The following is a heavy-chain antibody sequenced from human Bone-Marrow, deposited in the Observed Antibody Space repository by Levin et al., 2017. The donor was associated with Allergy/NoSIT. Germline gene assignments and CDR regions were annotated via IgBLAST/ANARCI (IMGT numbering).Heavy chain of an antibody. Sequence: GGSLRLSCAASGFTFSSYGMHWVRQAPGKGLEWVAVISYDGSNKYYADSVKGRFTISRDNSKNTLYLQMNSLRAEDTAVYYCANTGWYFDWLFKGDAFDIWGQGTMVTVSS. CDR1: GFTFSSYG. D-gene: IGHD3-9*01. V-gene: IGHV3-30*18. CDR2: ISYDGSNK. CDR3: ANTGWYFDWLFKGDAFDI. J-gene: IGHJ3*02.